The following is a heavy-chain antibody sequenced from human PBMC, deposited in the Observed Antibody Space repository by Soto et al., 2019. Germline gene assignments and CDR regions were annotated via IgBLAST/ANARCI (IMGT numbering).Heavy chain of an antibody. CDR3: AKVESYDFWSGFAWVV. D-gene: IGHD3-3*01. Sequence: GGSLRLSCAASGLNFSSYAMSWVRQSPGKGLEWVSAISGSGGSTYYADSVKGRLTISRDNSKNTLYLQMNSLRAEDTAVYYCAKVESYDFWSGFAWVVWGQGTTVTVSS. V-gene: IGHV3-23*01. J-gene: IGHJ6*02. CDR2: ISGSGGST. CDR1: GLNFSSYA.